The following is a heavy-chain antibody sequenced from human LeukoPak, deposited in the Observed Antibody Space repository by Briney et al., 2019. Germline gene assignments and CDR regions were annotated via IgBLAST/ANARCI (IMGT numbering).Heavy chain of an antibody. J-gene: IGHJ4*02. D-gene: IGHD3-22*01. CDR1: GFTFSSYW. V-gene: IGHV3-7*01. CDR3: ARGEYYYDSGPRY. Sequence: PGGSLRLSCAVSGFTFSSYWMSWVRQAPGKGLEWVANIKQDGSEKNYVDSVKGRFIISRDNAKNSLFLQMNSLRAEDTAVYHCARGEYYYDSGPRYWGQGTLVTVYS. CDR2: IKQDGSEK.